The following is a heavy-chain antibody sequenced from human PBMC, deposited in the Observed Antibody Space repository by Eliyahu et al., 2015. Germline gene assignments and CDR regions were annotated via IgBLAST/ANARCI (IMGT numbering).Heavy chain of an antibody. V-gene: IGHV5-51*01. J-gene: IGHJ4*02. Sequence: EVQLVQSGXEVKKPGEXLKXSXKGSGYSFTSYXIGWVRQMPGKGLEWMGIIYPADSDTRYXPSFQGQVTISADKSISTAYLQWSSLKASDTAMYYCARRHCSGGSCYKSFDYWGQGTLVTVSS. CDR1: GYSFTSYX. CDR2: IYPADSDT. D-gene: IGHD2-15*01. CDR3: ARRHCSGGSCYKSFDY.